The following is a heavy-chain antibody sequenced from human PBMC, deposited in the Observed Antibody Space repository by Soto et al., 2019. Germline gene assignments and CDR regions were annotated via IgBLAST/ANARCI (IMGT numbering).Heavy chain of an antibody. V-gene: IGHV3-30-3*01. Sequence: GGSLRLSCAASGFTFSSYAMHWVRQAPGKGLEWVAVISYDGSNKYYADSVKGRFTISRDNSKNTLYLQMNSLRAEDTAVYYCARVTYDLWSGYWDYHYGMAVWGQGTTVTV. J-gene: IGHJ6*02. D-gene: IGHD3-3*01. CDR1: GFTFSSYA. CDR3: ARVTYDLWSGYWDYHYGMAV. CDR2: ISYDGSNK.